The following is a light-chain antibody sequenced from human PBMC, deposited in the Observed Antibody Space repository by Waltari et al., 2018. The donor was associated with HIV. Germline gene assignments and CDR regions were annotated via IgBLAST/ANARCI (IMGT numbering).Light chain of an antibody. CDR3: CSYAGSYSYV. Sequence: QSALTQPRSVSGSPGPSVTVPCTEASSDVGGYDPVSWYQQHPGKAPKLIIYDVTKRPSGVPGRFSGSRSGDTASLTISGLQADDEADYYCCSYAGSYSYVFGAGTRVIVL. J-gene: IGLJ1*01. CDR1: SSDVGGYDP. CDR2: DVT. V-gene: IGLV2-11*01.